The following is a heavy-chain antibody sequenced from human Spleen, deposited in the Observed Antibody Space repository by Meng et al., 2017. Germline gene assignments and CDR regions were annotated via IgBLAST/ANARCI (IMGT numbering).Heavy chain of an antibody. V-gene: IGHV3-21*01. CDR3: ARIGIAAAGTP. D-gene: IGHD6-13*01. CDR1: GFTFSSYS. Sequence: GGSLRLSCAASGFTFSSYSMNWVRQAPGKGLEWVSSISSSSSYIYYADSVKGRFTISRDNAKNSLYLQMNSLRAEDTAVYYCARIGIAAAGTPWGQGTLVTVSS. CDR2: ISSSSSYI. J-gene: IGHJ5*02.